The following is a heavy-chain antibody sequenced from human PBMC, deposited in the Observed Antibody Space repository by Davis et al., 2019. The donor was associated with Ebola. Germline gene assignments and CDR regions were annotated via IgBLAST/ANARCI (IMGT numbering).Heavy chain of an antibody. J-gene: IGHJ4*02. CDR3: ARGPTDHYYDSSGYYTRRRGFDY. CDR1: AGSVSSGSYY. D-gene: IGHD3-22*01. CDR2: TYYSGST. V-gene: IGHV4-61*01. Sequence: MPSETLSLTCTVSAGSVSSGSYYWSWLRQPPGKGLEWIGYTYYSGSTNYNPSLKSRVTISVATSKNQFSLKLSSVTAADTAVYYCARGPTDHYYDSSGYYTRRRGFDYWGQGTLVTVSP.